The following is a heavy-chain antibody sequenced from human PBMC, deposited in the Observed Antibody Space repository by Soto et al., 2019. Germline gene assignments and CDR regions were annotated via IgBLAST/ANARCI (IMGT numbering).Heavy chain of an antibody. Sequence: SEPLSLTCSVSGGSVGSDGYYWSWIRQPPGAGLEWIGYIYFSGTTNYNPSLESRVTILVDSSKNQFSLKLSSVTAADTAVYYCARSPGSGDYVDYWGQGTLVTVSS. V-gene: IGHV4-61*08. D-gene: IGHD4-17*01. J-gene: IGHJ4*02. CDR3: ARSPGSGDYVDY. CDR1: GGSVGSDGYY. CDR2: IYFSGTT.